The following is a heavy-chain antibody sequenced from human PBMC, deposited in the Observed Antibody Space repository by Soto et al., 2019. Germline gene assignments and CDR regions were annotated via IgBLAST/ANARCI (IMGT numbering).Heavy chain of an antibody. CDR3: ARARLDTPALDY. Sequence: QVQLVESGGGVVQPGRSLRLSCAASGFTFSIYAMHWVRQAPGKGLEWVAVISYDGSNKYYADSVKGRFTISRDNSKNTRCLQMSSLRAEDTAVYYCARARLDTPALDYWGQGTLVTVSS. D-gene: IGHD2-2*01. CDR1: GFTFSIYA. CDR2: ISYDGSNK. V-gene: IGHV3-30-3*01. J-gene: IGHJ4*02.